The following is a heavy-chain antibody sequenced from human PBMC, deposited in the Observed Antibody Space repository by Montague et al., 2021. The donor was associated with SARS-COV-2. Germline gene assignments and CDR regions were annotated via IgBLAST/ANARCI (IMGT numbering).Heavy chain of an antibody. Sequence: PALVKPTQTLTLTCTFPGFSLSTSGMCVSWIRQPPGKALEWLALXDWDDDKYYSTSLKTRLTISKDTSKNQVVLTMTNMDPVNTATYYCARMVTIFSLGGYYYYYGMDVWGQGTTVTVSS. V-gene: IGHV2-70*01. J-gene: IGHJ6*02. CDR1: GFSLSTSGMC. D-gene: IGHD3-9*01. CDR2: XDWDDDK. CDR3: ARMVTIFSLGGYYYYYGMDV.